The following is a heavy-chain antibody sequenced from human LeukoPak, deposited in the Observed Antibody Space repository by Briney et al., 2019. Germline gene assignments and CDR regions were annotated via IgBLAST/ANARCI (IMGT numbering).Heavy chain of an antibody. D-gene: IGHD3-10*01. CDR2: INHSGST. V-gene: IGHV4-34*01. J-gene: IGHJ5*02. CDR3: ARELYYYGSGSYYNTNYNWFDP. Sequence: SETLSLTCAVYGGSFSGYYWSWIRQPPGKGLEWIGEINHSGSTNYNPSLKSRVTISVDTSKNQFSLKLSSVTAADTAVYYCARELYYYGSGSYYNTNYNWFDPWGQGTLVTVSS. CDR1: GGSFSGYY.